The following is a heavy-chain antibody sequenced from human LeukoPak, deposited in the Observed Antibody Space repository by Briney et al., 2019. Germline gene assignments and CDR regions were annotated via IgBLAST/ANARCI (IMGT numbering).Heavy chain of an antibody. D-gene: IGHD3-22*01. CDR1: GYTFTSYA. J-gene: IGHJ6*03. Sequence: ASVKVSCKASGYTFTSYAMNWVRQAPGQGLEWMGWINTNTGNPTYAQGFTGRFVFSLDTSVSTAYLQISSLKAEDTAVYYCARTYYYDSSGYPDGYYYYYYMDVWGKGTTVTVSS. CDR3: ARTYYYDSSGYPDGYYYYYYMDV. V-gene: IGHV7-4-1*02. CDR2: INTNTGNP.